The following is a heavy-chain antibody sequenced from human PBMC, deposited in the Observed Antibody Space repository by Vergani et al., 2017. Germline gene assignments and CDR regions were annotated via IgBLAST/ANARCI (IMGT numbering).Heavy chain of an antibody. CDR2: INPNSGGT. Sequence: QVQLVQSGAEVKKPGASVKVSCKASGYTFTGYYMHWVRQAPGQGLEWMGWINPNSGGTNYALKFQGRVTMTRDTSISTAYMELSRLRSDDTAVYYCAREVRIGMTTVTTAGEWFDPWGQGTLVTVSS. CDR3: AREVRIGMTTVTTAGEWFDP. D-gene: IGHD4-17*01. J-gene: IGHJ5*02. CDR1: GYTFTGYY. V-gene: IGHV1-2*02.